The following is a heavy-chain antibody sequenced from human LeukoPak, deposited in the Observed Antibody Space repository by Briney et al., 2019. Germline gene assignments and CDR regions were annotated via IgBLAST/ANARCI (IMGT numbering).Heavy chain of an antibody. J-gene: IGHJ4*02. Sequence: GASVKVSCKASGYTFTSYYMHWVRQAPGQGLEWMGIINPSGGSTSYAQKFQGRVTMTRDTSTSTVYMEPSSLRSEDTAVYYCARDIGRGYSYGYDWGQGTLVTVSS. D-gene: IGHD5-18*01. V-gene: IGHV1-46*01. CDR2: INPSGGST. CDR3: ARDIGRGYSYGYD. CDR1: GYTFTSYY.